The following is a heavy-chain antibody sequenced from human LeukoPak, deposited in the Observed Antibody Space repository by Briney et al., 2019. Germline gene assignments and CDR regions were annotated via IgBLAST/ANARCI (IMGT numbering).Heavy chain of an antibody. CDR3: AKDSLDYYDSSGYPGPVDY. V-gene: IGHV3-48*04. J-gene: IGHJ4*02. Sequence: PGGSLRLSCVASGFTFSTSSMNWVRQAPGKGLEWVSYISTSGSIGYADSVRGRFTISRDNARTSVSLQMNSLRAEDAAVYYCAKDSLDYYDSSGYPGPVDYWGQGTLVTVSS. CDR2: ISTSGSI. D-gene: IGHD3-22*01. CDR1: GFTFSTSS.